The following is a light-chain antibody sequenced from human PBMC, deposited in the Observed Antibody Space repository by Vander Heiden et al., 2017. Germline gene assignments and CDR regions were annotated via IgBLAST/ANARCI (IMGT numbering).Light chain of an antibody. Sequence: EIVLTQSPATLSLSPGERATLSCRASQSVSSYLAWYQLKPGQAPRLLIYDASNRATGIPARFSGSGSGTGFTLTISSLEPEDFAVYYCQQRSNWPPGYTFGQGTKLEIK. J-gene: IGKJ2*01. CDR1: QSVSSY. CDR3: QQRSNWPPGYT. V-gene: IGKV3-11*01. CDR2: DAS.